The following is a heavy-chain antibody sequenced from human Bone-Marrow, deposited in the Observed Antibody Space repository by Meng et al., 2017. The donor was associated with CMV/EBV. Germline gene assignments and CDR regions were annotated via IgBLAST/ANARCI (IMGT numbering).Heavy chain of an antibody. CDR2: SSGSGGST. CDR1: YG. J-gene: IGHJ4*02. Sequence: YGMNWVRQAQGKGLEWVSASSGSGGSTYYADSVKGRFTISRDNSKNTLYLQMNSLRAEDTAVYYCAKAHEGYCSGGSCYPRPLYFDYWGQGTLVTVSS. V-gene: IGHV3-23*01. D-gene: IGHD2-15*01. CDR3: AKAHEGYCSGGSCYPRPLYFDY.